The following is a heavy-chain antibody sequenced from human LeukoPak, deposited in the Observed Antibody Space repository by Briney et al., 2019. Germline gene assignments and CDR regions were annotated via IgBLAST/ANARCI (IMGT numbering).Heavy chain of an antibody. CDR1: GGSISSYY. V-gene: IGHV4-59*04. J-gene: IGHJ4*02. Sequence: SETLSLTCTVSGGSISSYYWSWIRQPPGKGLEWIGYIYYSGSTYYNPSLKSRVTISVDTSKNQFSLKLSSVTAADTAVYYCARHSGQQHPGTPFDYWGQGTLVTVSS. CDR2: IYYSGST. CDR3: ARHSGQQHPGTPFDY. D-gene: IGHD6-13*01.